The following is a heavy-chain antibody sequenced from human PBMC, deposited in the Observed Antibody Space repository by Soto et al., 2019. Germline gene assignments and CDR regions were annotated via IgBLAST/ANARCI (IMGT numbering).Heavy chain of an antibody. CDR2: INHSGST. CDR1: GGSFSGYY. V-gene: IGHV4-34*01. Sequence: QVQLQQWGAGLLKPSETLSLTCAVYGGSFSGYYWSWIRQPPGKGLEWIGEINHSGSTNYNPSLKSRVTIAVDTSKNQFSLKLSSVTAADTAVYYCARGEPGDCSGGSCWVTWGQGTLVTVSS. J-gene: IGHJ5*02. D-gene: IGHD2-15*01. CDR3: ARGEPGDCSGGSCWVT.